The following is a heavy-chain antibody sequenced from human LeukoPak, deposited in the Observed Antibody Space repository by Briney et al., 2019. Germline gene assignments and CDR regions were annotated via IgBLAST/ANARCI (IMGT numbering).Heavy chain of an antibody. J-gene: IGHJ4*02. V-gene: IGHV1-18*01. Sequence: ASVRVSCKASRYAFSASGNSWVRQAPGQGLEWMGWISNYNGQTKYSQKFQGRVTVTTDTSTSTAYMELTRLTSDDTAMYYCARDGRLDYWGQGTLVTVSS. CDR1: RYAFSASG. CDR3: ARDGRLDY. CDR2: ISNYNGQT.